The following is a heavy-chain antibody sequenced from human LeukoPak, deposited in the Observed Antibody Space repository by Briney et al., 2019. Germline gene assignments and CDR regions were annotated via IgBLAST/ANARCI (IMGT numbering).Heavy chain of an antibody. V-gene: IGHV3-7*01. CDR1: GLTFSSLS. J-gene: IGHJ4*02. CDR2: ILQDGSEK. D-gene: IGHD3-16*01. Sequence: GGSLRLSCAASGLTFSSLSMSWARQAPGKGLEWVANILQDGSEKYYVDSVKGRFTISRDNAKNSLFLQMNSLRADDTALYYCAPRGGAYWGQGTLVTVS. CDR3: APRGGAY.